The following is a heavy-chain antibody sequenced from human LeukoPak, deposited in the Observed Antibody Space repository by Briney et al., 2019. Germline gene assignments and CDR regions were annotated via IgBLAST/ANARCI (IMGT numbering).Heavy chain of an antibody. D-gene: IGHD3-16*01. Sequence: ASVTVSCKASGGTFSSYAISGVGQAPGQGLEWRGGILPIFGTANYAQKFQGRVTITTDESTSTAYMELSSLRSEDTAVYYCARGRRYGGDDAFDIWGQGTMVTVSS. J-gene: IGHJ3*02. CDR3: ARGRRYGGDDAFDI. CDR1: GGTFSSYA. CDR2: ILPIFGTA. V-gene: IGHV1-69*05.